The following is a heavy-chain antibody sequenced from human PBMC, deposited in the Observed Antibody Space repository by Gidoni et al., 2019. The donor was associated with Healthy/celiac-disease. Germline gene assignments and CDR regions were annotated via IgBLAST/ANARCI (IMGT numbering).Heavy chain of an antibody. CDR1: GGSISSGGYY. J-gene: IGHJ4*02. CDR3: ARYCSGGSCHPFDY. D-gene: IGHD2-15*01. Sequence: QVQLQESGPGLVKPSQTLSLTCTVSGGSISSGGYYWRWIRQHPGKGLEWIGYIYYSGSTYYNPSLKSRVTISVDTSKNQFSLKLSSVTAADTAVYYCARYCSGGSCHPFDYWGQGTLVTVSS. V-gene: IGHV4-31*03. CDR2: IYYSGST.